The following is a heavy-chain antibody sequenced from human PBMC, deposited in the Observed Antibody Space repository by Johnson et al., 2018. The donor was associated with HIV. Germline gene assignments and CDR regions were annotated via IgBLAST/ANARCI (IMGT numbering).Heavy chain of an antibody. CDR3: ARDASLRFLEWFDAFDI. Sequence: VQLVEPRGGLVKPGGSLRLSCAASGFTVSDYYMSWIRQAPGKGLEWVSYISSSGSTIYYADSVKGRFTISRDNAKNSLYLQMNSLRAEDTAVYYCARDASLRFLEWFDAFDIWGQGTMVTVSS. CDR1: GFTVSDYY. CDR2: ISSSGSTI. D-gene: IGHD3-3*01. J-gene: IGHJ3*02. V-gene: IGHV3-11*04.